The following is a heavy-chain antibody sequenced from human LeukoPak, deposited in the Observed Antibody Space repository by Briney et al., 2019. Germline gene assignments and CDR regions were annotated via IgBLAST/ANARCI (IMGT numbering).Heavy chain of an antibody. D-gene: IGHD2-15*01. J-gene: IGHJ4*02. CDR2: IIPILGIA. Sequence: ASVKVSCKASGGTFSSYAISWVRQAPGQGLEWMGRIIPILGIANYAQKFQGRVTITADESTSTAYMELSSLRSEDTAVYCCARSRVLCSGGSCYSLYYFDYWGQGTLVTVSS. CDR1: GGTFSSYA. CDR3: ARSRVLCSGGSCYSLYYFDY. V-gene: IGHV1-69*04.